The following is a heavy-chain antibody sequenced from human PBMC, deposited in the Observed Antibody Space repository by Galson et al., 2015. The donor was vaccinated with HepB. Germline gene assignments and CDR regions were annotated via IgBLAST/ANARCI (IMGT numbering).Heavy chain of an antibody. CDR1: GGSFSGYY. D-gene: IGHD7-27*01. J-gene: IGHJ4*02. CDR3: ARGLEAGDRY. Sequence: ETLSLTCAVYGGSFSGYYWSWIRQPPGKGLEWIGEINHSGTTNYNPSLESRLTISVDTSKNHFSLKLSSVTAADTAVYYCARGLEAGDRYWDQGTLVTVSS. CDR2: INHSGTT. V-gene: IGHV4-34*01.